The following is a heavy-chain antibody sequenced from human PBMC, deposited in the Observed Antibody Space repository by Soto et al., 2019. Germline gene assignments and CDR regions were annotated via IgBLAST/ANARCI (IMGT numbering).Heavy chain of an antibody. D-gene: IGHD6-13*01. V-gene: IGHV1-69*01. CDR1: GGSFSSYA. CDR3: ARELRAAGRPGMDV. CDR2: IIPIVGTG. Sequence: QVQLVQSGAEVKKPGSSVKVSCKASGGSFSSYAISWVRQAPGQGLEWMGGIIPIVGTGNYAQNFQGRVTITADESTSTAYMELSSLRSEDTAMYYCARELRAAGRPGMDVCGQGTTVTVSS. J-gene: IGHJ6*02.